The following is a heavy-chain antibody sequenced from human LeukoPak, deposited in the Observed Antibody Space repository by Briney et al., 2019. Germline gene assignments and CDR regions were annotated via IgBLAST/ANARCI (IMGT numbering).Heavy chain of an antibody. CDR3: ARRTVTTADDAFDI. D-gene: IGHD4-17*01. V-gene: IGHV1-2*02. J-gene: IGHJ3*02. Sequence: ASVQVSCNASGAPFSCYYMHGVRRAPGQGGEGKGWISPNSGGTNDSQKVQGRVTMTRDKSISTADMELSRLRSDDTAVYYCARRTVTTADDAFDIWGQGTMVTVSS. CDR1: GAPFSCYY. CDR2: ISPNSGGT.